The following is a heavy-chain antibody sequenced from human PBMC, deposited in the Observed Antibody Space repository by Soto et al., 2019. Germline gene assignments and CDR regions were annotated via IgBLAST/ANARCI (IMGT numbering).Heavy chain of an antibody. D-gene: IGHD3-10*01. J-gene: IGHJ4*02. CDR2: IGGDNGNT. Sequence: QVQLVQSGAEVKKPGASVKVSCKASGYTLTNYGISWVRQAPGQGLEWMGWIGGDNGNTNYAQSLQGRVTMSRGTSTSTAYMELRSLGSDDTAVYYCARDRRIRARNFDYWGQGTLVTVSS. CDR3: ARDRRIRARNFDY. V-gene: IGHV1-18*01. CDR1: GYTLTNYG.